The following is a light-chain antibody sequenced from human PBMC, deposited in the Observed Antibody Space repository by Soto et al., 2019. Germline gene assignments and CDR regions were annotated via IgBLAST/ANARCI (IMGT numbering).Light chain of an antibody. CDR2: EGS. CDR3: CSYAGNPYV. J-gene: IGLJ1*01. CDR1: SSDVGSYNS. V-gene: IGLV2-23*01. Sequence: QSALTQPASVSGSPGQSIAISCTGTSSDVGSYNSVSWYQQHPGKAPKLMIYEGSKRPSGVSDCFSGSKSGNTASLTISGLQAEDEADYYCCSYAGNPYVFGTGTKLTVL.